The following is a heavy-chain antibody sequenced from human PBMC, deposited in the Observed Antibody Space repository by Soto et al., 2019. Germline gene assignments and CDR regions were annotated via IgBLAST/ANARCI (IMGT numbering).Heavy chain of an antibody. CDR3: ARDRRLRFLEPPGLDY. D-gene: IGHD3-3*01. V-gene: IGHV3-48*02. CDR2: ISSSSSTI. J-gene: IGHJ4*02. CDR1: GFTFSSYS. Sequence: EVQLVESGGGLVQPGGSLRLSCAASGFTFSSYSMNWVRQAPGKGLEWVSYISSSSSTIYYADSVKGRFTISRDNAKNSLYRQMNSLRDEDTAVYYCARDRRLRFLEPPGLDYWGQGTLVTVSS.